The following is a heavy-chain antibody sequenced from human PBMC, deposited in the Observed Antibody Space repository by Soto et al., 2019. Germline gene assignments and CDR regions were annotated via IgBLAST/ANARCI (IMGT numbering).Heavy chain of an antibody. Sequence: EVQLVESGGGLVQPGGSLRLSCAASGFTFSSYWMSWVRQAPGKGLEWVANIKQDGSEKYYVDSVKGRFTIPRDNAKNSLYLQMNSLRAEDTAVYYCARDEGYSSGWFDYWGQGTLVTVSS. D-gene: IGHD6-19*01. CDR1: GFTFSSYW. CDR2: IKQDGSEK. J-gene: IGHJ4*02. V-gene: IGHV3-7*01. CDR3: ARDEGYSSGWFDY.